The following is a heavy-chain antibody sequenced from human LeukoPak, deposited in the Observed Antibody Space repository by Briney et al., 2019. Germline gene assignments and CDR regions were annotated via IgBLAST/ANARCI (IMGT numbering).Heavy chain of an antibody. Sequence: GGSLRLSCAASGFTFSSYGMHWVRQAPGKGLEWVAVISYDGSNKYYADSVKGRFTISRDNSKNTLYLQMNSLRAEDTAVYYCAKAKSKLGYCSGGSCPQGYWGQGTLVTASS. J-gene: IGHJ4*02. CDR2: ISYDGSNK. CDR3: AKAKSKLGYCSGGSCPQGY. CDR1: GFTFSSYG. D-gene: IGHD2-15*01. V-gene: IGHV3-30*18.